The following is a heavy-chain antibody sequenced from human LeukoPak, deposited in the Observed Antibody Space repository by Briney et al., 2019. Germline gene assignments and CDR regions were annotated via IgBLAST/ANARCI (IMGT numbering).Heavy chain of an antibody. CDR1: GFTVSSNY. Sequence: PGGSLRLSCAASGFTVSSNYMSWVRQAPGKGLEWVSVIYIGGSTYYADSVKGRFTISRDISKNTLNLQMNSLRAEDTAVYYCARDKSANYYYYAMDVWGQGTTVTVSS. D-gene: IGHD6-13*01. V-gene: IGHV3-66*01. CDR3: ARDKSANYYYYAMDV. J-gene: IGHJ6*02. CDR2: IYIGGST.